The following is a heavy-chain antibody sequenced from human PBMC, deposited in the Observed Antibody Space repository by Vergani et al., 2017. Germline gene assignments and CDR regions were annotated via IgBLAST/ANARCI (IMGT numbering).Heavy chain of an antibody. V-gene: IGHV3-13*01. CDR1: GFTFSSYA. CDR2: IGTADDT. CDR3: ARGGDRAVMDV. Sequence: EVQLLESGGGLVQPGGSLRLSCSASGFTFSSYAMSWVRQATGKGLEWVSAIGTADDTYSPGSVKGRFTISRENAKNSLYIQMNSHRAGDTAVYYCARGGDRAVMDVWGKGTTVTVSS. J-gene: IGHJ6*03.